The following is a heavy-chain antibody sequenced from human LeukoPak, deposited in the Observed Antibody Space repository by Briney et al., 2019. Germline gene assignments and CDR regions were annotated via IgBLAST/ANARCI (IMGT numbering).Heavy chain of an antibody. CDR3: ARSSLGWFDP. D-gene: IGHD7-27*01. J-gene: IGHJ5*02. CDR2: IDQRGGDK. CDR1: RFTFRSSW. Sequence: QTGGSLRLSCAASRFTFRSSWMSWVRQAPGKGLEWVATIDQRGGDKFSVDSVKGRFIISRDNAKNSVYLQMNSLTAEDTAVYYCARSSLGWFDPWGQGTLVTVSS. V-gene: IGHV3-7*01.